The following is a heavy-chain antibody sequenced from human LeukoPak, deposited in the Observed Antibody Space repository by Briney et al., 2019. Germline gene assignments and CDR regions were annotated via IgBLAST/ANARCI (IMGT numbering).Heavy chain of an antibody. Sequence: SETLSLTCTVSGGSIRSYYWNWIRQAPGKGLEWVGFISYSGYTSYSPSLKSRVAISVDTAKSQFSLRLYSMTAADTAIYYCARGRNDNGGMFFDSWAQGNLVTVSS. V-gene: IGHV4-59*01. D-gene: IGHD4-23*01. J-gene: IGHJ4*02. CDR3: ARGRNDNGGMFFDS. CDR1: GGSIRSYY. CDR2: ISYSGYT.